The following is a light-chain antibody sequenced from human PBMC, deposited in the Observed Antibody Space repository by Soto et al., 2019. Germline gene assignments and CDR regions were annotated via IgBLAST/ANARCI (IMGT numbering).Light chain of an antibody. V-gene: IGKV1-5*03. CDR2: KSS. CDR1: QSVSIW. J-gene: IGKJ1*01. CDR3: QQFSTSPWT. Sequence: DIQMTQSPSTLSASEGARVTISCRASQSVSIWLAWYQQKPGRAPKLLIYKSSILESGVPSRFSGSGSGTEFSLTVSSLQPDDFATYCCQQFSTSPWTFGQGTKVDIK.